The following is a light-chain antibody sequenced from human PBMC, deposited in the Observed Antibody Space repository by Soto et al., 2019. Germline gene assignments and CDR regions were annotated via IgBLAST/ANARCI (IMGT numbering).Light chain of an antibody. V-gene: IGKV3-11*01. CDR3: QQRSNWPVT. Sequence: EIVLTQSPATLSLSPGEGATVSCRASQSVSSYLAWYQQKPGQTPRLLIYDASNRATDIPARFSGSGSWTDFTLTISSLEPEDFAVYYCQQRSNWPVTFGQGTRVEIK. J-gene: IGKJ1*01. CDR2: DAS. CDR1: QSVSSY.